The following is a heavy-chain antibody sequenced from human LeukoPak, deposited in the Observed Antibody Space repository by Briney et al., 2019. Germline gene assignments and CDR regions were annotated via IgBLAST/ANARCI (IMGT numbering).Heavy chain of an antibody. V-gene: IGHV4-4*07. Sequence: ASETLSLTCTVSGASISNHYWSWIRQPAGKALEWIGRIYSSGDTDYNPSLKSRVTMSVDTSKSQFSLKLGSVIAADTAVYYCAHGGNSGSYSENWGQGTLVTVSS. CDR1: GASISNHY. J-gene: IGHJ4*02. D-gene: IGHD1-26*01. CDR2: IYSSGDT. CDR3: AHGGNSGSYSEN.